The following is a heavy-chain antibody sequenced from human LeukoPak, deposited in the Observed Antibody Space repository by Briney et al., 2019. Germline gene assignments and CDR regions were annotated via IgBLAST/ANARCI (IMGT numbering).Heavy chain of an antibody. CDR3: ARVEQQLVRGC. D-gene: IGHD6-13*01. J-gene: IGHJ4*02. V-gene: IGHV3-48*03. CDR2: ISGTGSTR. CDR1: GFTFSSYE. Sequence: GGSLRLSCSASGFTFSSYEMNWVRQAPEKGLEWVSHISGTGSTRYYADSVKGRFTISRDNAKNSLYLQMNSLRAEDTALYYCARVEQQLVRGCWGQGTLVTVSS.